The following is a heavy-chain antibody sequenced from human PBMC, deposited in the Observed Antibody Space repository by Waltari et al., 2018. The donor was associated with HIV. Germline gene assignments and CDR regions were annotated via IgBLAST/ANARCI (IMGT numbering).Heavy chain of an antibody. CDR3: VTGGGSTGVGDN. CDR2: INQDGSDK. CDR1: GFIFITYW. J-gene: IGHJ4*02. Sequence: VQLVESGGGLVQSGKSLRLSCAASGFIFITYWMTWVRQAPGKGLEWVATINQDGSDKYYVDSVKGRFTISRNNAKKSLYLQMSSLRAEDSAVYYCVTGGGSTGVGDNWGQGGLVTVSS. D-gene: IGHD3-16*01. V-gene: IGHV3-7*01.